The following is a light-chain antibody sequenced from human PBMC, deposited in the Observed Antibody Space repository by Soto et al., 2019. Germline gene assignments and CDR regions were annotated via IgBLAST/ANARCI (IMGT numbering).Light chain of an antibody. V-gene: IGLV1-44*01. J-gene: IGLJ1*01. CDR3: AAWGDSLTDYV. Sequence: QPVLTQAPSASETPGQRVTISCSGGSSNIGRNTVNWYQQLPGTAPKLLIYSNNRRPSGVPDRFSGSKSGTSASLAISGLQSEDEADYYCAAWGDSLTDYVFGTGTKVTVL. CDR1: SSNIGRNT. CDR2: SNN.